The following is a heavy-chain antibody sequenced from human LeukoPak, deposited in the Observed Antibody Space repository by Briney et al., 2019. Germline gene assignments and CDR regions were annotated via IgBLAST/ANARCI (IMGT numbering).Heavy chain of an antibody. CDR2: IYYSGGT. CDR1: GGSISSYF. J-gene: IGHJ4*02. V-gene: IGHV4-59*08. CDR3: ARIDRAVAGTIDY. Sequence: SETLSLTCTVSGGSISSYFWSWIRQPPGKGLVWIGYIYYSGGTNYNPSLKSRVTMSVDTSKNQFSLKLSSVTAADTAVYYCARIDRAVAGTIDYWGQGTLVTVSS. D-gene: IGHD6-19*01.